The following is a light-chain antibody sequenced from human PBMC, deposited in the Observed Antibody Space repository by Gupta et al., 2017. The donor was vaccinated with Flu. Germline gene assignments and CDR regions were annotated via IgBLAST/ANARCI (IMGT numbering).Light chain of an antibody. CDR2: GNS. Sequence: QSVLTQPPSVSGAPGQRVTISSTGSSSNIGAGYDVHWSQQLPGTAPKLLIYGNSNRPSGVPDRFSGSKSGTSASLAITGLQAEDEADYYCQSYDSSLRRVVFGGGTKLTVL. J-gene: IGLJ2*01. V-gene: IGLV1-40*01. CDR3: QSYDSSLRRVV. CDR1: SSNIGAGYD.